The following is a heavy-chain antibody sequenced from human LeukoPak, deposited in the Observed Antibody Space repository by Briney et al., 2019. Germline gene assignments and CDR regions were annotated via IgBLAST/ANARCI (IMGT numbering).Heavy chain of an antibody. CDR1: GFTFSSYS. Sequence: PGGSLRLSCAASGFTFSSYSMNWVRQAPGKGLEWVSGISGSGGSTDYADSVKGRFTISRDNSKNTLYLQMNSLRAEDTAVYYCAKDKITIFGVANYYYYGMDVWGQGTTVTVSS. CDR3: AKDKITIFGVANYYYYGMDV. CDR2: ISGSGGST. D-gene: IGHD3-3*01. J-gene: IGHJ6*02. V-gene: IGHV3-23*01.